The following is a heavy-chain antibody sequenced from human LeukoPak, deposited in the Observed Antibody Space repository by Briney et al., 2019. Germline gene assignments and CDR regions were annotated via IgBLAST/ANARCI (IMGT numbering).Heavy chain of an antibody. CDR1: GYTFTSYG. D-gene: IGHD6-13*01. CDR2: ISAYNGNT. Sequence: GASVKVSCKASGYTFTSYGMSWVRQAPGQGLEWMGWISAYNGNTNYAQKLQGRVTMATDTSTSTAYMELRSLRYDDTAVYYCARRHSSSWYFDLWGRGTLVTVSS. V-gene: IGHV1-18*01. J-gene: IGHJ2*01. CDR3: ARRHSSSWYFDL.